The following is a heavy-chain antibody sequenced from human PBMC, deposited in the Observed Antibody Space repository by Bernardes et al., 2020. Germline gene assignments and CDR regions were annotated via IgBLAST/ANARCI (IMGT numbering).Heavy chain of an antibody. J-gene: IGHJ4*02. D-gene: IGHD6-6*01. CDR2: ISSSSSYV. V-gene: IGHV3-21*01. CDR3: ARDRAARGVC. Sequence: GGSLRLSCAASGFTFSSYSMNWVRQAPGKGLEWVSSISSSSSYVYYADSVKGRSTISRDNAKNSLYLQMNSLRAEDTAVYYCARDRAARGVCWGQGTLVTVSS. CDR1: GFTFSSYS.